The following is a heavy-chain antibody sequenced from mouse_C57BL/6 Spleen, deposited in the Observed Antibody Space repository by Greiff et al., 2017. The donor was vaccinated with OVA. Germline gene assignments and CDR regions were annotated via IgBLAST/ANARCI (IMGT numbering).Heavy chain of an antibody. CDR3: ARRNSNYGVYFDY. D-gene: IGHD2-5*01. J-gene: IGHJ2*01. CDR2: IDPSDSYT. V-gene: IGHV1-59*01. Sequence: VQLQQPGAELVRPGTSVKLSCKASGYTFTSYWMHWVKQRPGQGLEWIGVIDPSDSYTNYNQKFKGKATLTVDTSSSTDYMQLSSLTSEDSAVYYCARRNSNYGVYFDYWGQGTTLTVSS. CDR1: GYTFTSYW.